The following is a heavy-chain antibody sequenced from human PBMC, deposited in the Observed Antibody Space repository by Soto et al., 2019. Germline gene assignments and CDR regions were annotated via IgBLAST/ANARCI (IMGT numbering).Heavy chain of an antibody. CDR3: VKGGWLDY. CDR2: ISETGDSL. CDR1: QFTFSSFA. D-gene: IGHD3-10*01. Sequence: DVKLLESGGGLVQPGGSLRLSCAASQFTFSSFAMTWVRQAPGKGLEWVSFISETGDSLSYAESVKGRFTISRDNSNNRLYLQMSSQRPEDTAVYYCVKGGWLDYWGQGALVTVSS. V-gene: IGHV3-23*01. J-gene: IGHJ4*02.